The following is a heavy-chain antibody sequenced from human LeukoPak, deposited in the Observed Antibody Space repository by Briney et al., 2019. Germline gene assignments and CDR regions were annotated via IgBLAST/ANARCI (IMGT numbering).Heavy chain of an antibody. CDR2: INHSGST. Sequence: SETLSLTCAVYGGSFSGYYWSWIRQPPGKGLEWIGEINHSGSTNYNPSLKSRVTISVDTSKNQFSLKLSSVTAADTAVYYCATSYYDSSGYYRSGAFDIWGQGTMVTVSS. CDR3: ATSYYDSSGYYRSGAFDI. V-gene: IGHV4-34*01. D-gene: IGHD3-22*01. J-gene: IGHJ3*02. CDR1: GGSFSGYY.